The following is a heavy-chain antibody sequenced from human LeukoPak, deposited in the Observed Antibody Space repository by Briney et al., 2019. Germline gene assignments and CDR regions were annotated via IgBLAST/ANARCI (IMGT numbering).Heavy chain of an antibody. D-gene: IGHD4-11*01. Sequence: ASVKVSCKASGYTFTGYYMHWVRQAPGQGLEWMGWINPNSGGTNYAQKFQGRVTMTRDTSISTAYMELSRLRSDDTAVYYCARAPKTTVTTSWFDPWGQGTLVTVSS. CDR1: GYTFTGYY. V-gene: IGHV1-2*02. CDR3: ARAPKTTVTTSWFDP. J-gene: IGHJ5*02. CDR2: INPNSGGT.